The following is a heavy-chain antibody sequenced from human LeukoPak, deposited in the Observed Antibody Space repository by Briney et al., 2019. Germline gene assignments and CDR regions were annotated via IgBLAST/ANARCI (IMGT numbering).Heavy chain of an antibody. Sequence: GGSLRLSCAASGFTVSSNYMSWVRQAPGKGLEWVSVIYSGGSTYYADSVKGRFTISRDNSKNTLYLQMNSLRAEDTAVYYCARRAYSSGYYPVNNFDYWGQGTLVTASS. CDR1: GFTVSSNY. J-gene: IGHJ4*02. V-gene: IGHV3-66*01. D-gene: IGHD3-22*01. CDR2: IYSGGST. CDR3: ARRAYSSGYYPVNNFDY.